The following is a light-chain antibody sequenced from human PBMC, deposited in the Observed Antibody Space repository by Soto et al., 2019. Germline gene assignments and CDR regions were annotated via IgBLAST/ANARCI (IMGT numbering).Light chain of an antibody. CDR3: QQRSNWPPIT. J-gene: IGKJ5*01. V-gene: IGKV3-11*01. CDR2: YAS. CDR1: QSINRY. Sequence: EIVLTQSPATLSLSPWERATLSCRASQSINRYLAWYQQKPGQAPRLLLYYASNRAAGIPARFSGSGSGTDFTLTISSLEPEDFAVYYCQQRSNWPPITFGQGTRLEIK.